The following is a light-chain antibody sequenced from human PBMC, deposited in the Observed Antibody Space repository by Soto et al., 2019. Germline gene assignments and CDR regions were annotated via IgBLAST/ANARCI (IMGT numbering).Light chain of an antibody. J-gene: IGKJ1*01. CDR3: QQSNTYSWT. CDR2: DAS. Sequence: DSQMIQSPSTLSASVGDRFTITCLAIQTISSWLAWYQQKPGKAPELLIYDASTLESGVPSRFRGSGSGTEFTLTISNLQPDDFATYYCQQSNTYSWTFGQGTKVDIK. V-gene: IGKV1-5*01. CDR1: QTISSW.